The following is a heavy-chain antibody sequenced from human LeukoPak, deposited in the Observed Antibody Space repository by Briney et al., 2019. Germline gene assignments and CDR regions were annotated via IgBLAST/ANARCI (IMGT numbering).Heavy chain of an antibody. CDR3: ARGKNYYGSGIYYFDY. V-gene: IGHV3-30-3*01. J-gene: IGHJ4*02. Sequence: GGSLRLSCAASGFTFSSYAMHWVRQAPGKGLEWVAVISYDGSNKYYADSVKGRFTISRDNSKNTLYLQMNSLRAEDTAVYYCARGKNYYGSGIYYFDYWGQGTLVTVSS. CDR2: ISYDGSNK. CDR1: GFTFSSYA. D-gene: IGHD3-10*01.